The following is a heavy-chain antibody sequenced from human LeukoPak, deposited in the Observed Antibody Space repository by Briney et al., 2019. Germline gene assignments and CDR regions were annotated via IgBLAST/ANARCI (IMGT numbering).Heavy chain of an antibody. D-gene: IGHD4-11*01. Sequence: GSLRLSCAASGFTFSSYSTHWVRQAPGKGLEWVAIISNDGTNKYYADSVKGRFTISRDNSKNTLYLQMNSLRAEDTAVYYCARDGFYSNYGLDYWGQGTLVTVSS. CDR3: ARDGFYSNYGLDY. CDR2: ISNDGTNK. V-gene: IGHV3-30*04. J-gene: IGHJ4*02. CDR1: GFTFSSYS.